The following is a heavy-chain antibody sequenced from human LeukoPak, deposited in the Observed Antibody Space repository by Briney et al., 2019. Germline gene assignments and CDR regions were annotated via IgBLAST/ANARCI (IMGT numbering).Heavy chain of an antibody. J-gene: IGHJ6*03. CDR2: MNHSGST. V-gene: IGHV4-34*01. D-gene: IGHD3-10*01. CDR1: GGSFSGYY. CDR3: ARRLGRKFGERFYYYHYMDV. Sequence: SETLSLTCAVYGGSFSGYYWSWIRQPPGKGPEWIGEMNHSGSTNYNPSLKSRVTISVDTSKNQFSLKLSSVTAADTAVYYGARRLGRKFGERFYYYHYMDVWGKGTTVTISS.